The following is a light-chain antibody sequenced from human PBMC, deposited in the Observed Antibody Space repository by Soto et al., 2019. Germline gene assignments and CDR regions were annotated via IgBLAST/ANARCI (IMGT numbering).Light chain of an antibody. CDR3: QQYGSLPWT. J-gene: IGKJ1*01. CDR2: GAS. Sequence: EIVLTQSPGTLSLSPGERATLSCRASQSVSSSYLAWYQQKLGQAPRLLIYGASSRATGIPDRFSVSGSGTDFTLTISRLEPEDFAVYYCQQYGSLPWTFGQGTKVEIK. V-gene: IGKV3-20*01. CDR1: QSVSSSY.